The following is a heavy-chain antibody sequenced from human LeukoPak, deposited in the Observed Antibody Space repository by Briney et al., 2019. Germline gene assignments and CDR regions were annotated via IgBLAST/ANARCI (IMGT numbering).Heavy chain of an antibody. CDR2: IKSKTDGETT. CDR1: GVTLNNGW. D-gene: IGHD6-6*01. Sequence: GGSLRLSCAAAGVTLNNGWMSWVRQAPGGGLEWVGRIKSKTDGETTDYAASVKGRFTISRDDSKNMLYLQMNRLKTEDTAVYYCTTEWAARPNFDYSGQGTLVTVSS. V-gene: IGHV3-15*01. J-gene: IGHJ4*02. CDR3: TTEWAARPNFDY.